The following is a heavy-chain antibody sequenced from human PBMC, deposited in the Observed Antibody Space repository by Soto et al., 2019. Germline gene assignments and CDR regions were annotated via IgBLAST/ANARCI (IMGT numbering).Heavy chain of an antibody. Sequence: QVQLVQSGAEVKNPGASVKVSCKASGYTFTSYHVPWLRQAPGQGLEWMGVIKPSDGTTSYSQKLQVRVTMTRDTDPSAVYMDLSSRASQHTAVYYCARGTGYFDHWGQGTLVTVCS. CDR1: GYTFTSYH. CDR2: IKPSDGTT. D-gene: IGHD1-1*01. CDR3: ARGTGYFDH. V-gene: IGHV1-46*01. J-gene: IGHJ4*02.